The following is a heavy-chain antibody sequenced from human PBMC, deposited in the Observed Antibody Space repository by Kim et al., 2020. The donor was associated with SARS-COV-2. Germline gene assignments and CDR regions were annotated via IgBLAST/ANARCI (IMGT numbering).Heavy chain of an antibody. D-gene: IGHD3-10*01. V-gene: IGHV3-23*01. CDR3: AQDVISMIRGRLDV. Sequence: AATGGGRFTVSRENSKNTLFVQMNSLRVEDTAVYYCAQDVISMIRGRLDVWGKGTTVTVSS. J-gene: IGHJ6*03.